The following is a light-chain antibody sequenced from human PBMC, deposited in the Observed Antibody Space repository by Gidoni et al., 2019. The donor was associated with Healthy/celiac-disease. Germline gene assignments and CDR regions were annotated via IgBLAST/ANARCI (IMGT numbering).Light chain of an antibody. CDR1: QSVSSSY. Sequence: ELVLTQSPGTLSLSPGARATLSCRASQSVSSSYLAWYQQKPGQAPRLLIYGASSRATGIPDRFSGSGSGTDFTLTISRLEPEDFAVYYCQQGYTFGQGTKLEIK. CDR2: GAS. CDR3: QQGYT. J-gene: IGKJ2*01. V-gene: IGKV3-20*01.